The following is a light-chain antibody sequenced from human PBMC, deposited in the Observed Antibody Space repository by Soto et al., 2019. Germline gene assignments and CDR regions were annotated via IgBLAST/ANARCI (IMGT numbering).Light chain of an antibody. Sequence: QSVLTQPCSVSRSPGQSVTISCPGTSSDVGGYNYVSWYQQHPGKAPKLMIYDVSKRPSGVPERLSGSKSGNTASLTISGLQAGDVADYYCCAYAGSYSHVFGTGTKVTV. CDR2: DVS. CDR1: SSDVGGYNY. CDR3: CAYAGSYSHV. V-gene: IGLV2-11*01. J-gene: IGLJ1*01.